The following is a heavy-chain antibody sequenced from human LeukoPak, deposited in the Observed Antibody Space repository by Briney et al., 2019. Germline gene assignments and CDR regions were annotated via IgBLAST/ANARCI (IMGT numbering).Heavy chain of an antibody. CDR1: GASIIGHH. CDR3: VKVGYGSGTWGWFDP. Sequence: SETLSLTCTVTGASIIGHHWSWIRQPPGKGLECIGYIYPGGSIDYSPSLKSRASISGDSSKNLLSLNLTSVTAADTAMYYCVKVGYGSGTWGWFDPWGQGTLVSVSA. CDR2: IYPGGSI. D-gene: IGHD3-10*01. J-gene: IGHJ5*02. V-gene: IGHV4-59*11.